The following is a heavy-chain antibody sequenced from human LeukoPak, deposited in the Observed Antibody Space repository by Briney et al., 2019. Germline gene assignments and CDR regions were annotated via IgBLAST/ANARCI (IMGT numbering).Heavy chain of an antibody. J-gene: IGHJ4*02. CDR2: IRFDGTSK. Sequence: PGGSLRLSCAASNFTFRSYGMHWVRQAPGKGLEWVAFIRFDGTSKYFANSVRGRFTISRDNAKNSLYLQMNSLRAEDTAVYYCATPFDYWGQGTLVTVSS. V-gene: IGHV3-30*02. CDR3: ATPFDY. CDR1: NFTFRSYG.